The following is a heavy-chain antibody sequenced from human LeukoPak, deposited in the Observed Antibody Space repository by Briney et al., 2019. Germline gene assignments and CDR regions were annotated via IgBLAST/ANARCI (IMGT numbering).Heavy chain of an antibody. CDR1: GYTFTSYD. CDR3: TRMRGYTYGYWYLDL. V-gene: IGHV1-8*01. D-gene: IGHD5-18*01. Sequence: ASVKVSCKAVGYTFTSYDINWVRQAPGQGLEWMGWMNPTSGNTGYAQKFQGRVTMTRDASIATAYMELSSLTSEDTALYYCTRMRGYTYGYWYLDLWGRGTPVTVSS. CDR2: MNPTSGNT. J-gene: IGHJ2*01.